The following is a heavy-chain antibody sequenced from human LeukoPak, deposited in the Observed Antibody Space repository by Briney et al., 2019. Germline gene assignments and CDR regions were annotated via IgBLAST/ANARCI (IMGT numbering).Heavy chain of an antibody. J-gene: IGHJ5*02. V-gene: IGHV4-34*01. Sequence: SETLSLTCAVYGGSSSGYYWSWIRQPPGKGLEWIGEINHSGSTNYNPSLKSRVTISVDTSKNQFSLKLSSVTAADTAVYYCARWGDSSGYFAFDPWGQGTLVTVSS. CDR3: ARWGDSSGYFAFDP. CDR1: GGSSSGYY. D-gene: IGHD3-22*01. CDR2: INHSGST.